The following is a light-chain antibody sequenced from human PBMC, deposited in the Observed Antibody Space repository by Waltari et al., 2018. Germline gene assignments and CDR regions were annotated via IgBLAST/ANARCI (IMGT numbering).Light chain of an antibody. CDR3: QQSYSTVG. J-gene: IGKJ2*03. V-gene: IGKV1-39*01. CDR2: AAA. CDR1: QSISSY. Sequence: DIQMTQSPSSLSASVGDRVTITGRASQSISSYLNWYQQKPGKAPKLLIYAAASWQSGVPSRFSGSGSGTDFTLTISSLQPEDCATYYCQQSYSTVGCGQGTKLEIK.